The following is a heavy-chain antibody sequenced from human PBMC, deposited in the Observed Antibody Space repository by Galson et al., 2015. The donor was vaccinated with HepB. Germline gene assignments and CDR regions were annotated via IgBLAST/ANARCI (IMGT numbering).Heavy chain of an antibody. D-gene: IGHD6-13*01. CDR3: AHSPYSSSWYLGTEFYWYFDR. CDR2: IYWDDDK. J-gene: IGHJ2*01. Sequence: PALVKPTQPVTLTCTFSGFSISTDGVGVGWIRQPPGKALEWLALIYWDDDKRYRPSLKSRLTITKDPSKNQVVLTMTNMDPVDTGTYYCAHSPYSSSWYLGTEFYWYFDRWGRGTLVTVSS. V-gene: IGHV2-5*02. CDR1: GFSISTDGVG.